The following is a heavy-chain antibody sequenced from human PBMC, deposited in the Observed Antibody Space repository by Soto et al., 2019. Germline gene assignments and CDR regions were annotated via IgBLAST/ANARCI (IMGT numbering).Heavy chain of an antibody. V-gene: IGHV3-30*18. CDR2: ISYDGSNK. Sequence: GASLSLSRAASGFTFSSYGMNWVRQAPGEGLGWVAVISYDGSNKYYADSVKGRFTISRDNSKNTLYLQMNSLRAEDTAVYYCAKGGSSSWYIGLFDYWGQGT. CDR1: GFTFSSYG. D-gene: IGHD6-13*01. CDR3: AKGGSSSWYIGLFDY. J-gene: IGHJ4*02.